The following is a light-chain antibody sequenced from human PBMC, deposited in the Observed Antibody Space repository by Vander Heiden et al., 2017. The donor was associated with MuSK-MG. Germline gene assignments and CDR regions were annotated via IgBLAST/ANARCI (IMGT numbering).Light chain of an antibody. CDR1: KLGDKY. Sequence: SYALTQPPSVSVSPGQTASITCSGDKLGDKYACWYQQKPGQSPVLVIYQDSKRPSGIPGRFSGSNSGNTATLTISGTQAMDEADYYCQAWDSSTAGVFGGGTKLTVL. CDR3: QAWDSSTAGV. CDR2: QDS. V-gene: IGLV3-1*01. J-gene: IGLJ2*01.